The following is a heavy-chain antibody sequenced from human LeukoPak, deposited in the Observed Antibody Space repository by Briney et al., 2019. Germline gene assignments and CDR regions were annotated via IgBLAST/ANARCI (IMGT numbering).Heavy chain of an antibody. CDR2: IIPIFGTA. CDR3: ARDSTVTTYYYYYMDV. V-gene: IGHV1-69*05. CDR1: GYTFTKYY. D-gene: IGHD4-17*01. Sequence: SVKVSCKASGYTFTKYYIHWVRQAPGQGLEWMGGIIPIFGTANYAQKFQGRVTITTDESTSTAYMELSSQRSEDTAVYYCARDSTVTTYYYYYMDVWGKGTTVTVSS. J-gene: IGHJ6*03.